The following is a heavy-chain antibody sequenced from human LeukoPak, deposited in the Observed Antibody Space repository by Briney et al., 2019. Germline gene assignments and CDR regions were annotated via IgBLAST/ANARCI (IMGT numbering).Heavy chain of an antibody. CDR1: GGSIDMTNY. Sequence: SETLSLTCGVSGGSIDMTNYWSWVRQAPGKGLEWIGEIAHDGTRNYNASLRSRVTMSLDRANNQFSLSLTSVTAADTAVYYCTRENRPFCPFAYWGQGVLVTVSS. D-gene: IGHD2/OR15-2a*01. CDR2: IAHDGTR. J-gene: IGHJ4*02. V-gene: IGHV4-4*02. CDR3: TRENRPFCPFAY.